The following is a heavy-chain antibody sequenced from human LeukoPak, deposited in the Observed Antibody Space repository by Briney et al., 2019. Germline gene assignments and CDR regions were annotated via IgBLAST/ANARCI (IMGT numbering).Heavy chain of an antibody. J-gene: IGHJ5*02. CDR2: INHSGST. Sequence: PSETLSLTCAVYGGSFSGYYWSWIRQPPGKGLEWIGEINHSGSTNYNPSLKSRVTISVDTSKNQFSLKLSSVTAEDTAVYYCARHPPGLWFQNVNWFDPWGQGTLVTVSS. CDR1: GGSFSGYY. CDR3: ARHPPGLWFQNVNWFDP. V-gene: IGHV4-34*01. D-gene: IGHD3-10*01.